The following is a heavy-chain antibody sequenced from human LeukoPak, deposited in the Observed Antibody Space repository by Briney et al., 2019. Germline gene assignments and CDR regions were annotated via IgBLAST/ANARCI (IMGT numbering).Heavy chain of an antibody. V-gene: IGHV5-51*01. CDR2: IYPGDSDT. Sequence: PGESLKISCKGSGYSFTNYWIGWVRQMPGKGLEWMGIIYPGDSDTRYSPSFLGQVTISADKSISTAYLQWSSLKASDTAMYYCARAYYDFWSGPEAPFDYWGQGTLVTVSS. CDR1: GYSFTNYW. CDR3: ARAYYDFWSGPEAPFDY. D-gene: IGHD3-3*01. J-gene: IGHJ4*02.